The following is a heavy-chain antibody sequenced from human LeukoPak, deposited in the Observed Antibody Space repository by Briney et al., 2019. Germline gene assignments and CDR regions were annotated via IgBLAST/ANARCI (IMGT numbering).Heavy chain of an antibody. J-gene: IGHJ4*02. V-gene: IGHV3-21*04. CDR2: ISTGSSST. D-gene: IGHD3-22*01. CDR3: ARDFIHRSGEAGY. CDR1: GFTFSSYA. Sequence: GGSLRLSCAASGFTFSSYAMSWVRQAPGKGLEWVSYISTGSSSTKYADSVRGRFTISRDNAKNSLYLQMNSLRAEDTAVYYCARDFIHRSGEAGYWGQGTLVTVSS.